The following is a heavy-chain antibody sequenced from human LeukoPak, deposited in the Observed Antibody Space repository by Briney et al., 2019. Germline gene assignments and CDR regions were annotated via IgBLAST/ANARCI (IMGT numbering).Heavy chain of an antibody. D-gene: IGHD3-9*01. CDR1: GGSISSSSYY. CDR2: IYYSGST. V-gene: IGHV4-39*01. J-gene: IGHJ5*02. Sequence: SETLSLTCTVSGGSISSSSYYWGWIRQPPGKGLEWIGSIYYSGSTYYNPSLKSRVTISVDTSKNQFSLKLSSVTAADTAVYYCARGFDEYPAGDWFDPWGQGTLVTVSS. CDR3: ARGFDEYPAGDWFDP.